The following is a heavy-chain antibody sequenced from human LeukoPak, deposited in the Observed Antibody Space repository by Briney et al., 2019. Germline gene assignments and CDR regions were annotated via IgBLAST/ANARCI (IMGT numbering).Heavy chain of an antibody. CDR3: AKDGGWSFDY. CDR1: GFTFSSYG. J-gene: IGHJ4*02. CDR2: ISYDGSNK. V-gene: IGHV3-30*18. Sequence: PGGSLRLSCAASGFTFSSYGMHWVRQAPGKGLEWVAVISYDGSNKYYADSVKGRFTISRDNSKNTLYLQMNSLRAEDTAVYYCAKDGGWSFDYWGQGTLVTVSS. D-gene: IGHD6-19*01.